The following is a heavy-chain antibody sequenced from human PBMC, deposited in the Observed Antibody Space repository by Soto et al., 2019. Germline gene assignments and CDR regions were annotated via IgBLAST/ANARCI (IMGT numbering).Heavy chain of an antibody. D-gene: IGHD6-6*01. CDR3: ARGEYSSTSVGPGAIDI. CDR1: GGSFSGYY. CDR2: INHSGST. Sequence: SETLSLTCAVYGGSFSGYYWSWIRQPPGKGLEWIGEINHSGSTNYNPSLKSRVTISVDTSKNQFSLKLSSVTAADTAVYYCARGEYSSTSVGPGAIDISGPGTMLTVS. J-gene: IGHJ3*02. V-gene: IGHV4-34*01.